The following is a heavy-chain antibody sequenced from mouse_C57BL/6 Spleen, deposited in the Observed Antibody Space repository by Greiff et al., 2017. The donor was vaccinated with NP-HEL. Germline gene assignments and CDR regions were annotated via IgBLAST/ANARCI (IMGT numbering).Heavy chain of an antibody. Sequence: QVQLQQSGAELARPGASVKLSCKASGYTFTSYGISWVKQRTGQGLEWIGEIYPRSGNTYYNEKFKGKATLTADKSSSTAYMELRSLTSEDSAVYFCASLHYYGSSYRYFDVWGTGTTVTVSS. J-gene: IGHJ1*03. D-gene: IGHD1-1*01. CDR2: IYPRSGNT. CDR3: ASLHYYGSSYRYFDV. V-gene: IGHV1-81*01. CDR1: GYTFTSYG.